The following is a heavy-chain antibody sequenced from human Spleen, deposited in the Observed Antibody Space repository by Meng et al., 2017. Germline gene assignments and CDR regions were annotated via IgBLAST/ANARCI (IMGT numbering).Heavy chain of an antibody. CDR2: IHPSGNA. J-gene: IGHJ4*02. CDR3: VKHSSDWSLDS. CDR1: GDTFIGYY. Sequence: QVQFVQSGAEVKKPGAPVRVSCKASGDTFIGYYIHWVRQAPGQGLEWMGWIHPSGNANYAQKFQGRVTMTTDTSTTTAYMELRSLRSDDSALYYCVKHSSDWSLDSWGQGTLVTVSS. D-gene: IGHD6-19*01. V-gene: IGHV1-18*04.